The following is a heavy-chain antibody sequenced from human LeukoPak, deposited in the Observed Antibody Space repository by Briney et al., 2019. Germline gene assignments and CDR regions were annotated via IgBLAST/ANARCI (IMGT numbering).Heavy chain of an antibody. V-gene: IGHV1-2*02. CDR1: GYTFTAYY. CDR2: INPNNGGT. Sequence: ASVKVSCKASGYTFTAYYIHWVRQAPGQGLEWMGWINPNNGGTKYAQRFQGRVAMTRDTSSSTAYMELSGLRSDDTAVYFCAKAVVRGADDAFDIWGQGTMVTVS. J-gene: IGHJ3*02. D-gene: IGHD3-10*01. CDR3: AKAVVRGADDAFDI.